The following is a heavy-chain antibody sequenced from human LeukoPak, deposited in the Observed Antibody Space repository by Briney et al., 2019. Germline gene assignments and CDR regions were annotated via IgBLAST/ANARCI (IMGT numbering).Heavy chain of an antibody. CDR3: ARDYYYGFYY. CDR2: ISSCSSSI. CDR1: GLTFSSYS. J-gene: IGHJ4*02. Sequence: GGSLRLSCAASGLTFSSYSMNWVRQAPGKGLEWVSYISSCSSSIHYADSVKGRFTISRDNAKNSLYLQMSSLRDEDTAMYYCARDYYYGFYYWGQGTLVTVSS. V-gene: IGHV3-48*02. D-gene: IGHD3-10*01.